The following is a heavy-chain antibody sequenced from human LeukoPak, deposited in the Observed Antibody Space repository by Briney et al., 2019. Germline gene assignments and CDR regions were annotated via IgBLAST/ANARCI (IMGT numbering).Heavy chain of an antibody. V-gene: IGHV4-39*01. D-gene: IGHD2-15*01. Sequence: SETLSLTCTVSGASISSSSYYWAWIRQPPGKGLEWIGNIYHSGSTYYNPSLNSRVTISVDTSKNRFSLKLTSVTAADTAVYYCARAYCSGGSCYSQPYDYVWGSYRDYFDYWGQGTLVTVSS. J-gene: IGHJ4*02. CDR1: GASISSSSYY. CDR3: ARAYCSGGSCYSQPYDYVWGSYRDYFDY. CDR2: IYHSGST.